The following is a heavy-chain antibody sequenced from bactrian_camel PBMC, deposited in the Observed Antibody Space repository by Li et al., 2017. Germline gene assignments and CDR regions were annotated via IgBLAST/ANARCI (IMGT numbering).Heavy chain of an antibody. CDR2: RRTDGTT. Sequence: VQLVESGGGSVQAGETLRLSCRASGITFDDSDMGWYRQPPHSGCELVSRRRTDGTTYYADSVKGRFTISRDNAKNTVYLQLNSLKTEDMAMYYCAKPLSTIASMTVPDFAHWGQGTQVTVS. CDR1: GITFDDSD. V-gene: IGHV3S63*01. J-gene: IGHJ6*01. D-gene: IGHD4*01. CDR3: AKPLSTIASMTVPDFAH.